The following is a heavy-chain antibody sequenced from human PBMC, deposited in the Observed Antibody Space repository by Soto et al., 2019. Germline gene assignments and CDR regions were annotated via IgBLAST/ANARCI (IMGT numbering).Heavy chain of an antibody. J-gene: IGHJ4*02. CDR2: IYYTGTT. D-gene: IGHD2-21*01. Sequence: QMPLQESGPGLVKPSETLALTCTVSCVSICSSYWSWIRQSPGTGLEWIGYIYYTGTTNYNPSLTRRVTISLDTAKNQFSLNVNSLTTADTAVYFCARGVNRYSNTASGVGGVDFWGQGTLVTVSS. V-gene: IGHV4-59*01. CDR3: ARGVNRYSNTASGVGGVDF. CDR1: CVSICSSY.